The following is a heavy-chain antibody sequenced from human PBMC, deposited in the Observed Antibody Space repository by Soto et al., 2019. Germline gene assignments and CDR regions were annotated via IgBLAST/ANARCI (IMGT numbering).Heavy chain of an antibody. V-gene: IGHV1-18*01. CDR3: ARDPPPPDY. Sequence: QVQLVQSGAEVKKPGASVKVSCKASGYTFASYAISWMRQAPGQGLEWMGWISAYNGNTNYAQKPXRRVTMTTDTATSTAYMELRRLRSDDTAVYYCARDPPPPDYWGQGTLVTVSS. CDR1: GYTFASYA. J-gene: IGHJ4*02. CDR2: ISAYNGNT.